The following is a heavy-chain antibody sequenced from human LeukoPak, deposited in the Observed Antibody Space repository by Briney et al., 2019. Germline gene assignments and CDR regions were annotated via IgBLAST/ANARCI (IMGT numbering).Heavy chain of an antibody. V-gene: IGHV3-48*03. D-gene: IGHD3-22*01. CDR1: GFTFSSYE. Sequence: GGSLRLTCAASGFTFSSYEMNWVRQAPGKGLEWVSYISSSGATIYYADSVKGRFTISRDNAKNSLYLQMNSLRAEDTAIYYCARGYYNSSGYYSPVCWGQGTLVTVSS. J-gene: IGHJ4*02. CDR3: ARGYYNSSGYYSPVC. CDR2: ISSSGATI.